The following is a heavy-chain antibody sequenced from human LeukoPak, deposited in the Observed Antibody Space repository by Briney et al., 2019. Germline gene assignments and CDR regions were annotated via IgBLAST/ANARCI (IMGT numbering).Heavy chain of an antibody. Sequence: GGSLRLSCAASGFTFSSYGMPWVRQAPGKGLEWVAVISYDGSNKYYADSVKGRFTISRDNSKNTLYLQMNSLRAEDTAVYYCAKDQEYYDFWSGYYAYYYYGMDVWGQGTTVTVSS. D-gene: IGHD3-3*01. J-gene: IGHJ6*02. CDR1: GFTFSSYG. CDR3: AKDQEYYDFWSGYYAYYYYGMDV. V-gene: IGHV3-30*18. CDR2: ISYDGSNK.